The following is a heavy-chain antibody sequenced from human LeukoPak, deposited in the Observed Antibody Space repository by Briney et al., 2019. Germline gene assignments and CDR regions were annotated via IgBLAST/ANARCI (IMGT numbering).Heavy chain of an antibody. V-gene: IGHV1-2*06. J-gene: IGHJ5*02. CDR3: ATGTSSTTNWNWFDP. CDR2: INPKSGDT. D-gene: IGHD2-2*01. CDR1: GYTFTGYY. Sequence: ASVKVSYKASGYTFTGYYLHWVRQAPGQGLEWIGRINPKSGDTNYAQKFQGRVTMTRDTSINTAYMELTSLRSDDTAVYYCATGTSSTTNWNWFDPWGQGTLVTVSS.